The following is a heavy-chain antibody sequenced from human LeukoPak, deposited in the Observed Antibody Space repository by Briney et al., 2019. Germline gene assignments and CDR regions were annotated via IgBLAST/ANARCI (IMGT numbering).Heavy chain of an antibody. CDR1: GFIFSIYN. D-gene: IGHD3-22*01. CDR2: INTRSSSS. V-gene: IGHV3-21*01. CDR3: ARVFPPPYYYDSSGYYDY. J-gene: IGHJ4*02. Sequence: GGSLRLSCAASGFIFSIYNMNWVRQAPGKGLEWVSCINTRSSSSYYADSVKGRFTISRDNAKNSLYLQMNSLRVEDSAVYYCARVFPPPYYYDSSGYYDYWGQGTLVTVSS.